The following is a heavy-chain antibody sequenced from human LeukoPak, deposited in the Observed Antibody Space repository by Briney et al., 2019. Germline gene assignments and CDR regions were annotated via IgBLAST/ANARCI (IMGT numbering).Heavy chain of an antibody. CDR1: GYSLSSGYY. J-gene: IGHJ3*02. CDR2: IYHSGST. D-gene: IGHD3-22*01. Sequence: SETLSLTCTVSGYSLSSGYYWGWIRQPPGKGLEWIGSIYHSGSTYYNPSLKSRVTISVDRSKNQFSLKLSSVTAADTAVYYCARRGVYYESYGSYLVSSSDAFDIWGQGTMVTVSS. V-gene: IGHV4-38-2*02. CDR3: ARRGVYYESYGSYLVSSSDAFDI.